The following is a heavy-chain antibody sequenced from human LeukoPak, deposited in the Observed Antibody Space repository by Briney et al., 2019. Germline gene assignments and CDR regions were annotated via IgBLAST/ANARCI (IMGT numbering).Heavy chain of an antibody. CDR1: GGAFSSYA. Sequence: SVKVSCKASGGAFSSYAISWVRQAPGQGLEWMGRIIPIFGIANYAQKFQGRVTITADKSTSTAYMELSSLRSEDTAVYYCASGYCSGGSCYFLYWGQGTLVTVSS. D-gene: IGHD2-15*01. V-gene: IGHV1-69*04. CDR2: IIPIFGIA. CDR3: ASGYCSGGSCYFLY. J-gene: IGHJ4*02.